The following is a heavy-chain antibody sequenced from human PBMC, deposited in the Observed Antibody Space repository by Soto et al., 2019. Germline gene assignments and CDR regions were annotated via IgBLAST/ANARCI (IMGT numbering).Heavy chain of an antibody. J-gene: IGHJ5*02. D-gene: IGHD3-3*01. CDR1: GFSLNTSGVG. CDR3: AHRIPIFGVGGGWLDP. CDR2: IYWDGDK. Sequence: QITLKESGPTLVRPTQTLTLTCTFSGFSLNTSGVGVAWIRQPPGKALEWLALIYWDGDKHYSPSLKSRLTITKDISKNEVVLTMTNMDPVDTGTYYCAHRIPIFGVGGGWLDPWGQGALVNVSS. V-gene: IGHV2-5*02.